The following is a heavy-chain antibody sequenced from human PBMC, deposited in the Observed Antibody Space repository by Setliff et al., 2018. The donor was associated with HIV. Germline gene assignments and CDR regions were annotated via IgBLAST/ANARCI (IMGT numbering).Heavy chain of an antibody. Sequence: ETLSLTCAVSGYSISTAYYWGWIRQPPGKGLEWIGSVYHSGTTYYNPSLKSRVTISVDMSNNQLSLKVTSVTAADTAVYYCMRGRSITIFGVAYFDFWGQGTQVTVSS. D-gene: IGHD3-3*01. V-gene: IGHV4-38-2*01. CDR3: MRGRSITIFGVAYFDF. CDR2: VYHSGTT. J-gene: IGHJ4*02. CDR1: GYSISTAYY.